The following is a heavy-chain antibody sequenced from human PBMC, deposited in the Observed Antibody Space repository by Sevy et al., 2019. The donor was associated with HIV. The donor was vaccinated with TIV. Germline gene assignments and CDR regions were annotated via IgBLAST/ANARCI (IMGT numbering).Heavy chain of an antibody. CDR1: GGSFSGYY. J-gene: IGHJ4*02. Sequence: SETLSLTCAVYGGSFSGYYWSWIRQPPGKGLEWIGEINHSGSTNYNPSLKSRVTISVDTSKNQFSLRLSSVTAADTAVYYCASLPGIAVARGVGDFDYWGQGTLVTASS. CDR3: ASLPGIAVARGVGDFDY. D-gene: IGHD6-19*01. V-gene: IGHV4-34*01. CDR2: INHSGST.